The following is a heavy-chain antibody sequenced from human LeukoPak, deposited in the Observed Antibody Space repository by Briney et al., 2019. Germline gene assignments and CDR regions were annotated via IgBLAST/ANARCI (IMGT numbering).Heavy chain of an antibody. CDR1: GFTFSNAW. V-gene: IGHV3-15*01. J-gene: IGHJ4*01. D-gene: IGHD3/OR15-3a*01. CDR2: ILRKTDGGTT. CDR3: STDSYDL. Sequence: GGSLRLSCAASGFTFSNAWMTWARQAPGKGLEWVGRILRKTDGGTTDYAAPVKGRFSISRDDSKNTLYLQMNSLKTEDTAVYYCSTDSYDLWGHGTLVLVSS.